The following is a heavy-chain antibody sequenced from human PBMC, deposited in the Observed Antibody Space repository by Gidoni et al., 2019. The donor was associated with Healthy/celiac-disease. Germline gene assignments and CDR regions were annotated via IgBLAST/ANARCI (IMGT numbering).Heavy chain of an antibody. CDR1: GGSISSSNW. D-gene: IGHD3-3*01. J-gene: IGHJ6*02. Sequence: QVQLQESGPGLVKPSGTLSLTCAVSGGSISSSNWWRWVRQPPGKGLEWIGEIYHSGSTNYNPSLKSRVTISVDKSKNQFSLKLSSVTAADTAVYYCARIDGPYDFWTGGGGSGGFDVWGQGTTVTVS. CDR2: IYHSGST. CDR3: ARIDGPYDFWTGGGGSGGFDV. V-gene: IGHV4-4*02.